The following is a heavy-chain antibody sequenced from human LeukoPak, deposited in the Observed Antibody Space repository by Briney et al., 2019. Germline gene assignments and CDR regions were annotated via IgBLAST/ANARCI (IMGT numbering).Heavy chain of an antibody. CDR2: INTNTGNP. V-gene: IGHV7-4-1*02. CDR3: ARDIEVANFDY. Sequence: ASVKVSCKASGYTFTGYYIHWVRQAPGQGLEWMGWINTNTGNPTYAQGFTGRFVFSLDTSVSTAYLQISSLKAEDTAVYYCARDIEVANFDYWGQGTLVTVSS. D-gene: IGHD5-24*01. CDR1: GYTFTGYY. J-gene: IGHJ4*02.